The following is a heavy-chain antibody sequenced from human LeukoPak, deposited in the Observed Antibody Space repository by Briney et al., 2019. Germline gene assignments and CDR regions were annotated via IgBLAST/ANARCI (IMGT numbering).Heavy chain of an antibody. V-gene: IGHV4-34*01. D-gene: IGHD3-22*01. CDR3: AREPHYYDSSGYYDY. J-gene: IGHJ4*02. Sequence: SSETLSLTCAVYGGSFSGYYWSWIRQPPGKGLEWIGEINHSGSTNYNPSLKSRVTISVDTSKNQFSLKLSSVTAADTAVYYCAREPHYYDSSGYYDYWGQGTLVTVSS. CDR2: INHSGST. CDR1: GGSFSGYY.